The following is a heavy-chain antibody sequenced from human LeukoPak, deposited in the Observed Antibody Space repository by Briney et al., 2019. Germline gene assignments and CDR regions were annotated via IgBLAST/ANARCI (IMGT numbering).Heavy chain of an antibody. V-gene: IGHV1-69*13. J-gene: IGHJ6*03. Sequence: SVKVSCKASGGTFSSYAISWVRQAPGQGLEWMGGIIPIFGTANYAQKFQGRVTITADESTSTAYMELSSLRSEDTAVYYCARARWLRSSWTHYYYYYMDVWGKGTTVTVSS. CDR3: ARARWLRSSWTHYYYYYMDV. CDR1: GGTFSSYA. D-gene: IGHD5-12*01. CDR2: IIPIFGTA.